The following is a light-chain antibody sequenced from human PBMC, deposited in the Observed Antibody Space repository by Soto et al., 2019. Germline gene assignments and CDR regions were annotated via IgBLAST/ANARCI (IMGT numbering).Light chain of an antibody. J-gene: IGKJ1*01. Sequence: EIVLTQSPGTLSLFPGERATLSCRATQSVSSNYLAWYQQKPGQAPRLLIYIASSRATGIPDRFSGSGSGTAFTITISRLEPEDFAVYYCQQYGTSPWTFGQGTKVEIK. CDR1: QSVSSNY. V-gene: IGKV3-20*01. CDR2: IAS. CDR3: QQYGTSPWT.